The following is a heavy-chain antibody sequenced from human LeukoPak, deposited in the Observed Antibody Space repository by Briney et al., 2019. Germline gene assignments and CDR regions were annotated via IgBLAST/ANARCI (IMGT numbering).Heavy chain of an antibody. CDR3: AREGGAGNWFDP. D-gene: IGHD6-19*01. J-gene: IGHJ5*02. CDR2: IYYSGST. V-gene: IGHV4-59*01. CDR1: GGSISSYY. Sequence: NPSETLSLTCTVSGGSISSYYWSWIRQPPGKGLEWIGYIYYSGSTNYNPSLKSRVTISVDTSKNQFSLKLSSVTAADTAVYYCAREGGAGNWFDPWGQGTLVTVSS.